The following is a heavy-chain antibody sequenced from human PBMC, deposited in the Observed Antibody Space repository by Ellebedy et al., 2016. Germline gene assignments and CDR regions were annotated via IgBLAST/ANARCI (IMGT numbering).Heavy chain of an antibody. CDR1: GYSFTSYW. J-gene: IGHJ4*02. Sequence: GGSLRLXXKGSGYSFTSYWIGWVRQMPGKGLEWMGIIYPGDSDTRYSPSSQGQVTISADKSISTAYLQWSSLKASDTAMYYCARRSGDRRYFDYWGQGTLVTVSS. CDR2: IYPGDSDT. D-gene: IGHD4-17*01. V-gene: IGHV5-51*01. CDR3: ARRSGDRRYFDY.